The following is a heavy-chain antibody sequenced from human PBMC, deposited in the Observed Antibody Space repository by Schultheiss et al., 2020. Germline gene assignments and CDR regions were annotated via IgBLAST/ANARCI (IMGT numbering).Heavy chain of an antibody. Sequence: SETLSLTCAVSGGSISSSNWWSWVRQPPGKGLEWIGEIYHSGSTNYNPSLKSRVTISVDTSKNQFSLKLSSVTAADTAVYYCATVQTPNSSAWYGYFDLWGRGTLVTVAS. CDR2: IYHSGST. V-gene: IGHV4-4*02. CDR3: ATVQTPNSSAWYGYFDL. CDR1: GGSISSSNW. D-gene: IGHD3-22*01. J-gene: IGHJ2*01.